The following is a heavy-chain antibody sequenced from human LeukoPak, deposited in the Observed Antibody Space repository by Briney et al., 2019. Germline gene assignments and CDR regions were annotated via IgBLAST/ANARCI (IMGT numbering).Heavy chain of an antibody. CDR2: IYSGGST. J-gene: IGHJ4*02. CDR1: GITFSNYN. D-gene: IGHD7-27*01. CDR3: ARDYVWGSSESDY. V-gene: IGHV3-53*01. Sequence: GGSLRLSCAAPGITFSNYNMNWVRQAPGKGLEWISVIYSGGSTYYADSVKGRFTISRDNSKNTLYLQMNSLRAEDTAVYYCARDYVWGSSESDYWGQGTLVTVSS.